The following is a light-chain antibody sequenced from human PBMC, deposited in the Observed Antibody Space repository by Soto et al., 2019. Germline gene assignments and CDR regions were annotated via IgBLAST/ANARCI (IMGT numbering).Light chain of an antibody. CDR3: QPYGSTLSWT. CDR1: QSVNSNY. V-gene: IGKV3-20*01. J-gene: IGKJ1*01. Sequence: EILLTQSPRPLSLSPGERATLSCSSIQSVNSNYLAWYQQKSGQAPRLLIYGASNRATGIPDRFSGSGSGTDFILTISRLEPEDFAVYYCQPYGSTLSWTFGQGTKVDI. CDR2: GAS.